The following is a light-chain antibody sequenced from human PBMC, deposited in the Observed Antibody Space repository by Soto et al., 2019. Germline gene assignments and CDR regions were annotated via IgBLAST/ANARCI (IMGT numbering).Light chain of an antibody. Sequence: EIVLTQSPGTLSLSPGERATLSCRASQSISSSNLVWYQQKPGQAPRLLIYGASSRATGIPDRFSGSGSGTNLTLTISSLEPEDFAVYFCHHCGGSQPFGQGTKVETK. V-gene: IGKV3-20*01. CDR3: HHCGGSQP. CDR1: QSISSSN. CDR2: GAS. J-gene: IGKJ1*01.